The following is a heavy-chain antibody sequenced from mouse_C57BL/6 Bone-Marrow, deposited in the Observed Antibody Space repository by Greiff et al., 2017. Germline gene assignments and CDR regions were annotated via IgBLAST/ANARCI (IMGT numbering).Heavy chain of an antibody. D-gene: IGHD2-2*01. Sequence: VQLQQSGAELAKPGASVKLSCKASGYTFTSYWMHWVKQRPGQGLEWIGYINPSSGYTKYNQKFKDKATLNADKSSSTAYMQLSSLTYEDSAVYYCARWGLQRRAAAGWFGYWGRGTGLTVSA. J-gene: IGHJ2*03. CDR1: GYTFTSYW. CDR2: INPSSGYT. CDR3: ARWGLQRRAAAGWFGY. V-gene: IGHV1-7*01.